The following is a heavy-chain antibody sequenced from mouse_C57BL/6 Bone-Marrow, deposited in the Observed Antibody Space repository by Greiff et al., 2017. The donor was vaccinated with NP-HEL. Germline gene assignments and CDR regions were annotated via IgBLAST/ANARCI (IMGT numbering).Heavy chain of an antibody. Sequence: EVKLMESGGGLVQPGGSLSLSCAASGFTFTDYYMSWVRQPPGQALEWLGFIRNKANGYTKEYSASVKGRFTISRDNSESILYLQMNALRAEDRATYCCARSSYYGSRSSFDCWGKGTTLTVDS. CDR1: GFTFTDYY. V-gene: IGHV7-3*01. D-gene: IGHD1-1*01. CDR3: ARSSYYGSRSSFDC. CDR2: IRNKANGYTK. J-gene: IGHJ2*01.